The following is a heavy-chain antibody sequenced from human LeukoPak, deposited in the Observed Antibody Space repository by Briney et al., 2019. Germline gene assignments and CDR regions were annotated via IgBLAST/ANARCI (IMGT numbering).Heavy chain of an antibody. CDR3: ARGYSSGWYFFDY. D-gene: IGHD6-19*01. CDR2: ISSNGGSA. Sequence: GGSLRLSCAASGFTFSSYAMHWVRQAPGKGLEYVSAISSNGGSAYYANSVKGRFTISRDNSKNTLYLQMGSLRAEDMAVYYCARGYSSGWYFFDYWGQGTLVTVSS. CDR1: GFTFSSYA. J-gene: IGHJ4*02. V-gene: IGHV3-64*01.